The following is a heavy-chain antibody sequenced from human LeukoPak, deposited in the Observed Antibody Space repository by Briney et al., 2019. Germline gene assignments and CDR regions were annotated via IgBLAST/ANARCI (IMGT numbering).Heavy chain of an antibody. V-gene: IGHV3-30*18. CDR1: GFSFSSYG. CDR3: AKDLVGAPQFDY. CDR2: ISYDGSNK. J-gene: IGHJ4*02. Sequence: EGSLRLSCGASGFSFSSYGMHWVRQAPGKGLEWVAVISYDGSNKYYADSVKGRFTISRDNSKNTLYLQMNSLRAEDTAVYYCAKDLVGAPQFDYWGQGTLVTVSS. D-gene: IGHD1-26*01.